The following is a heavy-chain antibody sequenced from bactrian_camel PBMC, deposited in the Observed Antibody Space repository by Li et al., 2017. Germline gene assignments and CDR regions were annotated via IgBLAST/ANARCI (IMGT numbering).Heavy chain of an antibody. CDR2: MPTGSAMT. V-gene: IGHV3S1*01. CDR1: GYTYNRNC. J-gene: IGHJ4*01. Sequence: QVQLVESGGGSVQAGGSLRLSCAASGYTYNRNCMAWFRQGAGKEREGVAAMPTGSAMTYYADSVKGRFTISQDDAKNTLYLQMRSLKPEDTAIYYCAADRWLCGLDRPWYSHWGQGTQVTV. CDR3: AADRWLCGLDRPWYSH. D-gene: IGHD5*01.